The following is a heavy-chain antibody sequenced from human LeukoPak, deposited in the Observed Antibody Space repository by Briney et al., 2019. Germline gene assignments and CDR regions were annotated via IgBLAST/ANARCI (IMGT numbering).Heavy chain of an antibody. Sequence: PSQTLSLTCTVSGGSISSGGYYWSWIRQHPGKGLEWIGYIYYSGSTYYNPPLKSRVTMSVDTSKNRFSLKLSSVTAADTAVYYCARDYDFWSGFPPLFDYWGQGTLATVSS. V-gene: IGHV4-31*03. CDR3: ARDYDFWSGFPPLFDY. D-gene: IGHD3-3*01. J-gene: IGHJ4*02. CDR2: IYYSGST. CDR1: GGSISSGGYY.